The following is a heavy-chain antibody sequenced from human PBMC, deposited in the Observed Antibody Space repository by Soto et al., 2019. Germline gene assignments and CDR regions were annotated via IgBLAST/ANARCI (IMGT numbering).Heavy chain of an antibody. CDR3: ARESTTIFGVVISGYYFDY. J-gene: IGHJ4*02. Sequence: GGSLRLSCAASGFTFSSSEMNWVRQAPGKGLEWVSYISSSGSTIYYADSVKGRFTISRDNAKNSLYLQMNSLRAEDTAVYYCARESTTIFGVVISGYYFDYWGQGALVTVSS. CDR1: GFTFSSSE. D-gene: IGHD3-3*01. CDR2: ISSSGSTI. V-gene: IGHV3-48*03.